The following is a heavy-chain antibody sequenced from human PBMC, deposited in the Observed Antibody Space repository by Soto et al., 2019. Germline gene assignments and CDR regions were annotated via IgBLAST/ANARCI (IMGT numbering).Heavy chain of an antibody. CDR1: GFTFSSYG. D-gene: IGHD1-26*01. CDR3: AKDRPVGATGPFDY. Sequence: GGSLRLSCAASGFTFSSYGMHWVRQAPGKGLEWVAVISYDGSNKYYADSVKGRFTISRDNSKNTLYLQMNSLRAEDTAVYYCAKDRPVGATGPFDYWGQGTLVTVSS. J-gene: IGHJ4*02. CDR2: ISYDGSNK. V-gene: IGHV3-30*18.